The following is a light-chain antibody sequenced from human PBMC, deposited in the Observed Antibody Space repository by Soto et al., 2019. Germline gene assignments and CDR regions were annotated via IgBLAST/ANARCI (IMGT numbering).Light chain of an antibody. CDR1: QSVRSSY. CDR3: QQYGSSAWT. V-gene: IGKV3-20*01. CDR2: GAS. Sequence: EIVLTQSPGTLSLSPGERATLSCRASQSVRSSYLAWYQQKPGQAPRLLIYGASSRATGIPDRVSGSGSGTDFTLTISRLEPEDFAVYYCQQYGSSAWTLGQGTKVDIK. J-gene: IGKJ1*01.